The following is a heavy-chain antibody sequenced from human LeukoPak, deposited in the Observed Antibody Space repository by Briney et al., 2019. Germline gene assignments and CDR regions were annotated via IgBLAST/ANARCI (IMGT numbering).Heavy chain of an antibody. D-gene: IGHD6-25*01. V-gene: IGHV4-34*01. Sequence: SETLSLTCAVSGESFSGNFWTWIRQSPGKGLEWIGEIDNNGITNYNPSLKSRVTMSVDTTRKRFSLRLTSESAADKGVYYCARGGGGGEAFYFGYWGQGSLVTVSS. CDR1: GESFSGNF. CDR2: IDNNGIT. J-gene: IGHJ4*02. CDR3: ARGGGGGEAFYFGY.